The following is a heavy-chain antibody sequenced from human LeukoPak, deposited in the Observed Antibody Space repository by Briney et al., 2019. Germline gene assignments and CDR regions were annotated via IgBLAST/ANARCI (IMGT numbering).Heavy chain of an antibody. J-gene: IGHJ3*02. CDR1: GGSISTYY. D-gene: IGHD3-22*01. CDR3: ARVRRVLITTNDAFDI. Sequence: SETLSLTCSVSGGSISTYYWSWIRQPPGKGLEWIGYSYYSGSTKYNPSLKSRVTISVDTSKNQFSLKLSSVTAADTAVYYCARVRRVLITTNDAFDIWGQETMVIVSS. CDR2: SYYSGST. V-gene: IGHV4-59*01.